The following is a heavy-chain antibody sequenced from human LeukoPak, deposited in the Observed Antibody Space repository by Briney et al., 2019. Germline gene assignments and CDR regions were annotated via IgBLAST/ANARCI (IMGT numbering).Heavy chain of an antibody. V-gene: IGHV5-51*01. CDR2: IYPGDSDT. CDR3: ARHNGRYYYDSSGYFPFAFDI. Sequence: GESLKISCKGSGYSLTSYWIGWVRQMPGKGLEWMGIIYPGDSDTRYIPSFQGEVTISANKSISTAYLQWSSLKASDTAMYYCARHNGRYYYDSSGYFPFAFDIWGQGTMVTVSS. CDR1: GYSLTSYW. J-gene: IGHJ3*02. D-gene: IGHD3-22*01.